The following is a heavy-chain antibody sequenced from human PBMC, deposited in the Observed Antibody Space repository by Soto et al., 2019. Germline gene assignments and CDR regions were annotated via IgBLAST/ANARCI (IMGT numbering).Heavy chain of an antibody. V-gene: IGHV3-72*01. CDR1: GFTLSDHY. Sequence: GGSLRLSCAASGFTLSDHYMDWVRQAPGKGLEWVGRTRNKANSYTTEYAASVEGRFTISRDDSENSLYLQMNSLKTEDTAVYYCTRESISPGGGSYYYYGMDVWGQGTTVTVSS. J-gene: IGHJ6*02. CDR2: TRNKANSYTT. D-gene: IGHD2-8*02. CDR3: TRESISPGGGSYYYYGMDV.